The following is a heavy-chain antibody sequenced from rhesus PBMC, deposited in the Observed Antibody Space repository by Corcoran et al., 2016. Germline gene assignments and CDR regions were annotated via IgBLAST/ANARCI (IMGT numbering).Heavy chain of an antibody. CDR2: VVPAAGEP. CDR3: AGTLPPFDY. V-gene: IGHV1-111*02. Sequence: EVQLVQSGAEVKKPGASVKISCKAAGYTFTDYYLHWVRQAPGKGLECLVRVVPAAGEPIHAQKFQARVTITADTSTDTAYMELSSLRSEDTAVYYCAGTLPPFDYWGQGVLVTVSS. J-gene: IGHJ4*01. D-gene: IGHD1-1*01. CDR1: GYTFTDYY.